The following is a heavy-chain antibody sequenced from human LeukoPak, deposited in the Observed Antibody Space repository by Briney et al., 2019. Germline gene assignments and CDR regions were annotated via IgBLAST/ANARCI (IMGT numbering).Heavy chain of an antibody. CDR1: NYSISSGYY. J-gene: IGHJ4*02. Sequence: PSETLSLTYTVSNYSISSGYYWGWIRQPPGKGLEWIGSIDHSGSTNYNPSLKSRVTMSVDTSKNHLSLKLSSVTAADTAVYYCARSQEYYESNGGLDNWGQGTLVTVSS. V-gene: IGHV4-38-2*02. CDR3: ARSQEYYESNGGLDN. CDR2: IDHSGST. D-gene: IGHD3-22*01.